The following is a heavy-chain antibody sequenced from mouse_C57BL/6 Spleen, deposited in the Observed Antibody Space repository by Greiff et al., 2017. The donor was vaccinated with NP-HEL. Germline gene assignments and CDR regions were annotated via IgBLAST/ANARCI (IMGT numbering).Heavy chain of an antibody. CDR3: ASYWAMDY. J-gene: IGHJ4*01. Sequence: QVQLQQPGAELVRPGTSVKLSCKASGYTFTSYWMNWVKQRPGQGLEWIGVIDPSDSYTNYNQKFKGKATLTVDTSSSTAYMQLSSLTSEDSAVYYCASYWAMDYWGQGTSVTVSS. V-gene: IGHV1-59*01. D-gene: IGHD2-1*01. CDR1: GYTFTSYW. CDR2: IDPSDSYT.